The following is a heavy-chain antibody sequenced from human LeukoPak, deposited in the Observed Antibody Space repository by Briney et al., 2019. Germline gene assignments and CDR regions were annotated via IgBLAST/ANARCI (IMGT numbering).Heavy chain of an antibody. J-gene: IGHJ4*02. CDR1: GGSISSYY. CDR3: ARGLRGSTSCKLDY. V-gene: IGHV4-34*01. D-gene: IGHD2-2*01. CDR2: INHSGST. Sequence: KPSETLSLTCTVSGGSISSYYWSWIRQPPGRGLEWIGEINHSGSTNYNPSLKSRVTISVDTSKNQFSLKLSSVTAADTAVYYCARGLRGSTSCKLDYWGQGTLVTVSS.